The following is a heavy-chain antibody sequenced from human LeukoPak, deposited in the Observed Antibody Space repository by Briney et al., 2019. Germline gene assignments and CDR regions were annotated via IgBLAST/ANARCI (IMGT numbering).Heavy chain of an antibody. D-gene: IGHD3-3*01. CDR1: GFTFSSYG. J-gene: IGHJ4*02. CDR2: ISYDGSNK. Sequence: GGSLRLSCAASGFTFSSYGMHWVRQAPGKGLEWVAAISYDGSNKYYADSVKGRFTISRDNSKNTLYLQMNSLRAEDTAVYYCAKELYDTYYDFWSGYYRAAGFDYWGQGTLVTVSS. V-gene: IGHV3-30*18. CDR3: AKELYDTYYDFWSGYYRAAGFDY.